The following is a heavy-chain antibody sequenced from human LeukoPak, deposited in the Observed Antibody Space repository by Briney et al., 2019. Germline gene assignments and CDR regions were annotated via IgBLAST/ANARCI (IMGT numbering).Heavy chain of an antibody. CDR1: GGSISSYY. CDR3: ARHSLQLWSPFDY. Sequence: PSETLSLTCTVSGGSISSYYWSWIRQPPGKGLEWIGYIYYSGSNNYNPSLKSRVTISVDTSKNQFSLKLSSVTAADTAVYYCARHSLQLWSPFDYWGQGTLVTVSS. V-gene: IGHV4-59*08. J-gene: IGHJ4*02. D-gene: IGHD5-18*01. CDR2: IYYSGSN.